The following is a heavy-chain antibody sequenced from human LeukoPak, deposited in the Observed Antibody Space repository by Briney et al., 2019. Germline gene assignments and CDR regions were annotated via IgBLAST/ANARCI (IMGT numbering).Heavy chain of an antibody. CDR1: GFTFSSYG. V-gene: IGHV3-23*01. Sequence: GGSLRLSCAASGFTFSSYGMSWVRQAPGKGLEWASAIGGSGGSTYYADSVKGRFTISRDNSKNTLYVQMNSLRAEDTAVYYCAKGHYYGSGSLDYWGQGTLVTVSS. CDR2: IGGSGGST. CDR3: AKGHYYGSGSLDY. J-gene: IGHJ4*02. D-gene: IGHD3-10*01.